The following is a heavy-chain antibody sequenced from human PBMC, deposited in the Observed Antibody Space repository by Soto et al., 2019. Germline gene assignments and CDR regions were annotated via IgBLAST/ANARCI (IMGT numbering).Heavy chain of an antibody. V-gene: IGHV3-30-3*01. J-gene: IGHJ6*02. CDR1: GFTFSSYA. Sequence: GGSLRLSCAASGFTFSSYAMHWVRQAPGKGLEWVAVISYDGSNKYYADSVKGRFTISRDNSKNTLYLQMNSLRAEDTAVYYCARDASLYSSGWYPPGTYYYYGMDVWGQGTTVTVSS. CDR2: ISYDGSNK. CDR3: ARDASLYSSGWYPPGTYYYYGMDV. D-gene: IGHD6-19*01.